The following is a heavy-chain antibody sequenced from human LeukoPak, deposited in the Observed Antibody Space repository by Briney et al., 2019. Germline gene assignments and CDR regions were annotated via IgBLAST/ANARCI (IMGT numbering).Heavy chain of an antibody. CDR2: ISGSGGST. D-gene: IGHD6-13*01. CDR3: AKIPYSSSWYVVNYYGMDV. CDR1: GFTFSRYA. Sequence: GGSLRLSCAASGFTFSRYAMSWVRQAPGKGLEWVSAISGSGGSTYYADSVKGRFTISRDNSKNTLYLQMNSLRAEDTAVYYCAKIPYSSSWYVVNYYGMDVWGQGTTVTVSS. J-gene: IGHJ6*02. V-gene: IGHV3-23*01.